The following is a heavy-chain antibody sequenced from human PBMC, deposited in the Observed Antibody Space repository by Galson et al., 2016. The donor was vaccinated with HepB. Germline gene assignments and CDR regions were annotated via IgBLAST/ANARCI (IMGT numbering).Heavy chain of an antibody. J-gene: IGHJ3*02. CDR3: ARPVVGGGYYPHAFEI. CDR2: VYPGDSDT. Sequence: QSGAEVKKPGESLRISCEASGYIFIDFWIAWVRQMPGKGLELMRIVYPGDSDTRYTPSFQGQVSISADKSIKTAYLQWSVLKASDTGMYYCARPVVGGGYYPHAFEIWGPGTMVTVSS. V-gene: IGHV5-51*01. CDR1: GYIFIDFW. D-gene: IGHD3-3*01.